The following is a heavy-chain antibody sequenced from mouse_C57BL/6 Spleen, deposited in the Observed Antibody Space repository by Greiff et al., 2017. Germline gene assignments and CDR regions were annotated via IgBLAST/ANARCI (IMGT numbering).Heavy chain of an antibody. CDR2: ISSGSSTI. Sequence: DVMLVESGGGLVKPGGSLKLSCAASGFTFSDYGMHWVRQAPEKGLEWVAYISSGSSTIYYADTVKGRFTISRDNAKNTLFLQMTSLRSEDTAMDYCARGIYCGNGAMDYWGQGTSVTVSS. CDR1: GFTFSDYG. D-gene: IGHD2-1*01. J-gene: IGHJ4*01. V-gene: IGHV5-17*01. CDR3: ARGIYCGNGAMDY.